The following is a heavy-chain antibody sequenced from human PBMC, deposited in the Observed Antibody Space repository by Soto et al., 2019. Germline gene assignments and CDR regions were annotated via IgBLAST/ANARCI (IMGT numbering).Heavy chain of an antibody. CDR3: ASADYGDSHFYYYGMDV. V-gene: IGHV1-18*04. CDR2: ISAYNGNT. Sequence: ASGKVCCKASGYAFTSYGISWVRQAPGQGLEWMGWISAYNGNTNYAQKLQGRVTMTTDTSTSTAYMELRSLRSDDTAVYYCASADYGDSHFYYYGMDVWGQGTTVTVS. CDR1: GYAFTSYG. J-gene: IGHJ6*02. D-gene: IGHD4-17*01.